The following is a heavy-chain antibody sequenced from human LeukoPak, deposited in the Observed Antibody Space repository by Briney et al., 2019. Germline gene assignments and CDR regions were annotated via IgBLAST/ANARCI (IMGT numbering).Heavy chain of an antibody. J-gene: IGHJ3*02. D-gene: IGHD4-17*01. CDR2: IYYSGST. Sequence: SETLSVTCTGSGDSISSYYWSWIRQPPGKGLEWIGYIYYSGSTNYNPSLKSRVTISVDTSKHQFSLKLSSVTAADTAVYYCARDYTVTLTIAGNGAFDIWGQGTMVTVSS. V-gene: IGHV4-59*01. CDR3: ARDYTVTLTIAGNGAFDI. CDR1: GDSISSYY.